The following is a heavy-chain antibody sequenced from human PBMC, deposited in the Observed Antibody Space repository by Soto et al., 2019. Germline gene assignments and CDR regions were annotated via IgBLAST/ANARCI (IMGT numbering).Heavy chain of an antibody. J-gene: IGHJ4*02. Sequence: QVQLVQSGAEVKKPGSSVKVSCKASGGTFSSYAISWVRQAPGQGLEWMGGIIPIFGTANYAQKFQGRVTFPADESTSTAYMEPSSLRSEDTAVYYCARAGGGNWNDAYYFDYWGQGTLVTVSS. CDR3: ARAGGGNWNDAYYFDY. CDR2: IIPIFGTA. D-gene: IGHD1-1*01. V-gene: IGHV1-69*12. CDR1: GGTFSSYA.